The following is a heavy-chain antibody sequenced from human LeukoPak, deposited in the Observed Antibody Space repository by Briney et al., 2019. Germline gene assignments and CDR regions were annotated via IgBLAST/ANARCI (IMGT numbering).Heavy chain of an antibody. Sequence: SETLSLTCTVSGGSISSYYWSWIRQPPGKGLEWIGSIYYSGSTNYNPSLKSRVTISVDTSKNQFSLKLSSVTAADTAVYYCARFTHYYEQNWFDPWGQGTLVTVSS. D-gene: IGHD3-22*01. CDR1: GGSISSYY. CDR2: IYYSGST. J-gene: IGHJ5*02. V-gene: IGHV4-59*01. CDR3: ARFTHYYEQNWFDP.